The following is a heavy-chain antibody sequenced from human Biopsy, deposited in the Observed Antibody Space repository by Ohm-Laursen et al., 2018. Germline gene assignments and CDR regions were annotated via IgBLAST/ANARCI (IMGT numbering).Heavy chain of an antibody. D-gene: IGHD6-19*01. J-gene: IGHJ4*02. CDR2: VYYTGNT. CDR1: GGSVGSGTFH. V-gene: IGHV4-61*01. Sequence: GTLSLTCSVSGGSVGSGTFHWGWIRQPPGKGLEWIGHVYYTGNTNYNPSLKSRVTISMDMPKNQFSLKLSSVTAADTAIYYCARGMRSSGWPYFDSWGQGTLVTVSS. CDR3: ARGMRSSGWPYFDS.